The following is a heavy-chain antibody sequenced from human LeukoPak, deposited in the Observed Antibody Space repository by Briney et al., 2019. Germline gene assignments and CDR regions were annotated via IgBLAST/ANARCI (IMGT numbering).Heavy chain of an antibody. V-gene: IGHV3-23*01. J-gene: IGHJ4*02. Sequence: PGGTLRLSCAASGFTFSSYVMNWVRQGPGKGLEWVSAISGSGGSTDYADSVKGRFTISRDNSKNTLYLQMHSLRAEDTAVYYCAKESLRVVPSATFDYWGQGTLVTVSS. CDR2: ISGSGGST. D-gene: IGHD2-2*01. CDR1: GFTFSSYV. CDR3: AKESLRVVPSATFDY.